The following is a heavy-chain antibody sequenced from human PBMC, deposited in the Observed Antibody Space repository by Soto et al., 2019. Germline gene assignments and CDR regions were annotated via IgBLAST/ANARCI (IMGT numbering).Heavy chain of an antibody. CDR2: INPNTGYT. V-gene: IGHV1-8*01. D-gene: IGHD3-16*02. CDR3: VRGRVMITFGVVIVTDY. Sequence: GASVKVSCKASGYTFTSYDINWVRQATGQGLEWMGWINPNTGYTDYAQKFQDRVTMTGNTSITTAYMELSSLRSEDTAVYYCVRGRVMITFGVVIVTDYWGPGSPVTVSS. J-gene: IGHJ4*02. CDR1: GYTFTSYD.